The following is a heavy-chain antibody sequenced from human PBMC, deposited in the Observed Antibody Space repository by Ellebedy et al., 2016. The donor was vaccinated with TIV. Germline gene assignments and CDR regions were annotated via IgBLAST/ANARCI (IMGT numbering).Heavy chain of an antibody. CDR3: SRDKGGTAFDI. J-gene: IGHJ3*02. CDR2: IYHTGNT. D-gene: IGHD1-26*01. CDR1: GSSISSGYF. Sequence: MPSETLSLTCTVSGSSISSGYFWGWFRQPPGKGLEWIGSIYHTGNTYYNPSLKSRVTISVDTSKNQFSLKLSSVTAADTAFYYCSRDKGGTAFDIWGLGTMVSVSS. V-gene: IGHV4-38-2*02.